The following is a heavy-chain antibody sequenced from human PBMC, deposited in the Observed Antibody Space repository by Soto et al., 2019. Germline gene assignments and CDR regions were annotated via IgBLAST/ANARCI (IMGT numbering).Heavy chain of an antibody. CDR2: ISSSSSYI. Sequence: AGGSLRLSCAASGFTFSSYSMNWVRQAPGKGLEWVSSISSSSSYIYYADSVKGRFTISRDNAKNSLYLQMNSLRAEDTAVYYCARVGKNGIPFDYWGQGTLVTVSS. J-gene: IGHJ4*02. CDR3: ARVGKNGIPFDY. V-gene: IGHV3-21*01. CDR1: GFTFSSYS. D-gene: IGHD5-18*01.